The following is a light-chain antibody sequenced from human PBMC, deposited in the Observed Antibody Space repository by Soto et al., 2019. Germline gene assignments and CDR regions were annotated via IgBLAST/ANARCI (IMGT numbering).Light chain of an antibody. V-gene: IGKV2-30*02. CDR1: QSLVHSDGNTH. CDR2: KVS. Sequence: DVVMTQSPLSLPVTLGQPASISCRSTQSLVHSDGNTHLNWFQQRPGQSPRRLICKVSSRDSGVPDRFSGSASGTDFTLKISRVEAEDVGMYYCMQGTHWPYTFGQGTKLEIK. J-gene: IGKJ2*01. CDR3: MQGTHWPYT.